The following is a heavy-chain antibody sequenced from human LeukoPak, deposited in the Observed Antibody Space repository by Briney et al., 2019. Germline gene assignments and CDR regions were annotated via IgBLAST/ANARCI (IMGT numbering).Heavy chain of an antibody. CDR2: INPNTGGT. Sequence: ASVKVSCKASGYTFTAYYMHWVRQAPGQGLEWMGWINPNTGGTSYAQKFQGRVTTTRDTSIGTAYMELSTLRSDDTAVYYCTRDRVNLAFDIWGQGTVVTVSS. CDR3: TRDRVNLAFDI. V-gene: IGHV1-2*02. J-gene: IGHJ3*02. CDR1: GYTFTAYY. D-gene: IGHD1-14*01.